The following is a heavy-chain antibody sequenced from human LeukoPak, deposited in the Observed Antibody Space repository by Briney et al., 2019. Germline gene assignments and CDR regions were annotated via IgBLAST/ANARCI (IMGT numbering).Heavy chain of an antibody. D-gene: IGHD5-12*01. CDR3: ARRAIVATIDY. V-gene: IGHV4-39*01. Sequence: SETLSLTCSVSGGSISSTSYYWAWIRQPPWKGLEWIGSIYYGGSTFYNPSLKSRVTISADTSNNQFSLKLSSVTAADTAVYYCARRAIVATIDYWGQGTLVTVSS. CDR2: IYYGGST. CDR1: GGSISSTSYY. J-gene: IGHJ4*02.